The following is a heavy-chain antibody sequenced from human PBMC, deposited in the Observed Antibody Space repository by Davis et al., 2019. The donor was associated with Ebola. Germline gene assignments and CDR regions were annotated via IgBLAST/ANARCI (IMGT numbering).Heavy chain of an antibody. Sequence: TVSCKGSGYSFTSYWIGWVRQMPGKGLEWMGIIYPGDSDTRYSPSFQGQVTISADKSISTAYLQWSSLKASDTAMYYCASPTGTTGAVGAFDIWGQGTMVTVSS. V-gene: IGHV5-51*01. D-gene: IGHD1-1*01. CDR2: IYPGDSDT. CDR3: ASPTGTTGAVGAFDI. J-gene: IGHJ3*02. CDR1: GYSFTSYW.